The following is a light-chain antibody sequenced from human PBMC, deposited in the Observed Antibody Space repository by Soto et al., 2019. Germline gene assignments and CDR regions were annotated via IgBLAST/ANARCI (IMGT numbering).Light chain of an antibody. J-gene: IGKJ1*01. Sequence: DIQMTQSPSAMSASVGDRVTITCRASQDISNYLAWFQQKPGKVPKRLISGASSLRGGGPSRFSGSGSGTEFTLTISGLQPEDFATYYCQQYKNYPRTFGQGTKVEIK. CDR1: QDISNY. CDR2: GAS. V-gene: IGKV1-17*03. CDR3: QQYKNYPRT.